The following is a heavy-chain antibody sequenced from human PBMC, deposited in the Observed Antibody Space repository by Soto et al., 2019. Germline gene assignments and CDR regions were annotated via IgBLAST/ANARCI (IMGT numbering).Heavy chain of an antibody. Sequence: EVQLVESGGGLVQPGRSLRLSCAASGFTFDDYAMHWVRQAPGKGLEWVSGISWNSGSIGYADSVKGRFTISRDNAKNSLYLQMNSLRAEDTPLYYCAKDRSSGWYDYWGQGTLVTVSS. J-gene: IGHJ4*02. D-gene: IGHD6-19*01. CDR1: GFTFDDYA. CDR2: ISWNSGSI. V-gene: IGHV3-9*01. CDR3: AKDRSSGWYDY.